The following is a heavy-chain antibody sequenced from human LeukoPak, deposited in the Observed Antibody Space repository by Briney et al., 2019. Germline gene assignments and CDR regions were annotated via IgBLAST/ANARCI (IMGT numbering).Heavy chain of an antibody. CDR1: GYTFTIYY. J-gene: IGHJ3*02. V-gene: IGHV1-46*01. CDR2: IKASGGST. Sequence: GASVRVSCTGSGYTFTIYYMHWVRQAPGEGVGRMGIIKASGGSTSYAQKFQGRVTMTTDTSTSTVYMELSSLRSDDTAVYYCAREGSQNDAFDIWGQGTMVTVSS. CDR3: AREGSQNDAFDI.